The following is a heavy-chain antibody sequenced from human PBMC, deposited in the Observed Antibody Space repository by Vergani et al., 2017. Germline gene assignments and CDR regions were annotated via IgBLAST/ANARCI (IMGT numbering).Heavy chain of an antibody. CDR2: ISARYPST. CDR3: ARLSYDTTPYLQEGYDY. J-gene: IGHJ4*02. V-gene: IGHV3-23*01. Sequence: EVQLLQSGGGVIQPGGSVRLSCAASGFTFSACPMTWVRQAPGKGLEWVSAISARYPSTYYADSVKGRFTISRDNSKNMLYLQMNSLRAEDTAVYYCARLSYDTTPYLQEGYDYWGQGTLVSVSS. CDR1: GFTFSACP. D-gene: IGHD3-22*01.